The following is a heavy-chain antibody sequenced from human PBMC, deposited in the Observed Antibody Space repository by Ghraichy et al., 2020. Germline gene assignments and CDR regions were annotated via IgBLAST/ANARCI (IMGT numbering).Heavy chain of an antibody. CDR3: VKDRNRITIFGVVIGDSAESFQH. CDR1: GFTLSSYA. Sequence: GESLNISCSASGFTLSSYAMHWVRQAPGRGLEYVSAISSKGGSTYYADSVTGRFTISRDNFKNTLYLQMSSLRAEDTAVYYCVKDRNRITIFGVVIGDSAESFQHWGQGTLVTVSS. J-gene: IGHJ1*01. CDR2: ISSKGGST. V-gene: IGHV3-64D*06. D-gene: IGHD3-3*01.